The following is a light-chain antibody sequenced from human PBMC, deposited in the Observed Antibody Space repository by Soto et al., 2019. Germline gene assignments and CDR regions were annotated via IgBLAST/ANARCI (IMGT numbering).Light chain of an antibody. J-gene: IGKJ5*01. CDR2: GAS. Sequence: EIVLTQSPGTLSLSPGERATLSCRARQSVSSSYLAWYQQKPGQAPRLLIYGASSRATGIPDRFSGSGSGTDFTLTISSLEPEDFAVYYCQQYGSSPPITFGQGTRLEIK. CDR3: QQYGSSPPIT. V-gene: IGKV3-20*01. CDR1: QSVSSSY.